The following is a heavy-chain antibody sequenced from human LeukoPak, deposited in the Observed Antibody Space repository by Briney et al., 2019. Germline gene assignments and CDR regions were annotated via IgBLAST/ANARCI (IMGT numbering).Heavy chain of an antibody. CDR1: GFTFSSYS. Sequence: PGGSLRLSCAASGFTFSSYSMNWVRQAPGKGLEWVSSISSSSSYIYYADSVKGRFTISRDNAKNSLYLQMNSLRAEDTAVYYCVRIPSSYCSSTSCYSYWGQGTLVTVSS. CDR3: VRIPSSYCSSTSCYSY. CDR2: ISSSSSYI. J-gene: IGHJ4*02. D-gene: IGHD2-2*01. V-gene: IGHV3-21*01.